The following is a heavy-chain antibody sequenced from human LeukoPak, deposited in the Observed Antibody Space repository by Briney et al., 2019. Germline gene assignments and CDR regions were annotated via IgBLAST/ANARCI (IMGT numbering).Heavy chain of an antibody. Sequence: PSETLSLTCTVSGGYISSSSYYWGWIRQPPGKGLEWIGSIYYSGSTYYNPSLKSRVTISVDTSKNQFSLKLSSVTAADTAVYYCARQYSSGWHPFDYWGQGTLVTVSS. CDR1: GGYISSSSYY. J-gene: IGHJ4*02. CDR2: IYYSGST. CDR3: ARQYSSGWHPFDY. D-gene: IGHD6-19*01. V-gene: IGHV4-39*01.